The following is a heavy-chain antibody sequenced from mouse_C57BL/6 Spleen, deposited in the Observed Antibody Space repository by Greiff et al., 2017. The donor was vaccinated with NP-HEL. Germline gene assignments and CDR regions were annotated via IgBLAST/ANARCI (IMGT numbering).Heavy chain of an antibody. D-gene: IGHD2-4*01. J-gene: IGHJ3*01. CDR1: GYAFSSSW. CDR2: IYPGDGDT. CDR3: ARGPYYDYDEFAY. V-gene: IGHV1-82*01. Sequence: QVQLQQSGPELVKPGASVKISCKASGYAFSSSWMNWVKQRPGKGLEWIGRIYPGDGDTNYKGKFKGKATLTADKSSSTAYMQLSSLTSEDSAVYFCARGPYYDYDEFAYWGQGTLVTVSA.